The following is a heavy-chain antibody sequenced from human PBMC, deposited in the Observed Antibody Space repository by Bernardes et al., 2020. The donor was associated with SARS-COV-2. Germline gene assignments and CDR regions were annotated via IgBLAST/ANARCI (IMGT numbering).Heavy chain of an antibody. CDR1: GFTFSNAW. V-gene: IGHV3-15*01. J-gene: IGHJ6*02. CDR3: TTPGGRFGELLSPLDYYYYYGMDV. D-gene: IGHD3-10*01. CDR2: IKSKTDGGTT. Sequence: GGSLRLSCAASGFTFSNAWMSWVRQAPGKGLEWVGRIKSKTDGGTTDYAAPVKGRFTISRDDSKNTLYLQMNSLKTEDTAVYYCTTPGGRFGELLSPLDYYYYYGMDVWGQGTTVTVSS.